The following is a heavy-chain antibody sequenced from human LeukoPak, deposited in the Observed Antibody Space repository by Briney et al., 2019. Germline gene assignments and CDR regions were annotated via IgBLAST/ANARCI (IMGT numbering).Heavy chain of an antibody. D-gene: IGHD2/OR15-2a*01. J-gene: IGHJ4*02. V-gene: IGHV4-39*01. Sequence: PSETLSLTCTVSGGFISGGTYYWGWFRQPPGKGLEWIGTIYYSGSTYYNPSLKSRVTISVDTSKNQFSLKLTSMIAADTAVYFCARPSTSFLYFDYWGQGTLVTVSS. CDR1: GGFISGGTYY. CDR3: ARPSTSFLYFDY. CDR2: IYYSGST.